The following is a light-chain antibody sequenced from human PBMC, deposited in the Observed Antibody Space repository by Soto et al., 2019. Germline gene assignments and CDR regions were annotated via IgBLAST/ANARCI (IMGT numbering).Light chain of an antibody. V-gene: IGKV3-15*01. CDR3: QQYNDWPLT. J-gene: IGKJ1*01. CDR2: GAY. CDR1: QTINNN. Sequence: VMTQAPATLSVSPGERATLPCRASQTINNNVAWYQLKDGQVPRLVIYGAYTRATGITARFSGSGSGTEFTLTISSLQSEDFALYYCQQYNDWPLTFGQGTQVEIK.